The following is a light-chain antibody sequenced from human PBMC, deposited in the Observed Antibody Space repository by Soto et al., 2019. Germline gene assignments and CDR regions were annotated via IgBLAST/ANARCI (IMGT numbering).Light chain of an antibody. CDR1: QSVSNNY. J-gene: IGKJ4*01. Sequence: EIVLTQSPGTLSLSPGEGATLSCRASQSVSNNYLAWYQQKPGQAPRLVISGASSRATAIPDRFSGSGSGTDFTLTISRLEPEDFAVYYWQQYVSSPLTFGGGTKVEIK. CDR2: GAS. CDR3: QQYVSSPLT. V-gene: IGKV3-20*01.